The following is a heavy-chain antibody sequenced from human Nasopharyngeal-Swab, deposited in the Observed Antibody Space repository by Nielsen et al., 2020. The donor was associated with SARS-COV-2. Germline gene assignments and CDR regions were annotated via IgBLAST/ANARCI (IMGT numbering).Heavy chain of an antibody. CDR2: ISWNSGSI. J-gene: IGHJ6*02. CDR1: GFTFRSYA. V-gene: IGHV3-9*01. CDR3: AKAGGVAGEFYGMDV. Sequence: SLKISCAASGFTFRSYAISWVRQAPGKGLEWVSGISWNSGSIGYADSVKGRFTISRDNAKNSLYLQMNSLRAEDTALYYCAKAGGVAGEFYGMDVWGQGTTVTVSS. D-gene: IGHD2-8*02.